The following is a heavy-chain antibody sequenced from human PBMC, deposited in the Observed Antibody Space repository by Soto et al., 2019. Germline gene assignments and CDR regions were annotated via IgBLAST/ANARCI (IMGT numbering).Heavy chain of an antibody. Sequence: PSETLSLTCTVSGGSVSSGSYYWSWIRQPPGKGLEWIGYIYYSGSTNYNPSLKSRVTISVDTSKNQFSLKLSSVTAADTAVYYCATPYYYDSSGYYDAFDIWGQGTMVTVSS. CDR3: ATPYYYDSSGYYDAFDI. CDR2: IYYSGST. D-gene: IGHD3-22*01. J-gene: IGHJ3*02. CDR1: GGSVSSGSYY. V-gene: IGHV4-61*01.